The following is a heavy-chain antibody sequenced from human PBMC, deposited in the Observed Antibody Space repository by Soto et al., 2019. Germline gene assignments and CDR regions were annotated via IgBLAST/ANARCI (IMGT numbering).Heavy chain of an antibody. CDR1: DFAFGSRT. J-gene: IGHJ3*01. CDR2: ISSATTYI. Sequence: PVGSLRLSCAASDFAFGSRTMAWVRQAPGKGLEWVSSISSATTYILYVDSVRGRFTISRDNAKKSLFLQMDSLTADDTAVYFCARTILTGAHSGPFGLWGQGTMVTVSS. V-gene: IGHV3-21*01. D-gene: IGHD7-27*01. CDR3: ARTILTGAHSGPFGL.